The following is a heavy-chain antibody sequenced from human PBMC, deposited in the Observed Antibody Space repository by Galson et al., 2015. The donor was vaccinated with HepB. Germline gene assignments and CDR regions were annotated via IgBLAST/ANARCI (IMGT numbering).Heavy chain of an antibody. D-gene: IGHD3-16*01. J-gene: IGHJ3*01. CDR3: VRVCPVMPVPGESHAFDP. V-gene: IGHV3-48*01. CDR1: GFTFSTYS. CDR2: INGGRTTI. Sequence: SLRLSCAASGFTFSTYSMNWVRQTPGKGLEWVSYINGGRTTIYYADSVRGRVTISRDNAKNSLFLQMNSLRAEDTAVYFCVRVCPVMPVPGESHAFDPGGQGAIVSVSA.